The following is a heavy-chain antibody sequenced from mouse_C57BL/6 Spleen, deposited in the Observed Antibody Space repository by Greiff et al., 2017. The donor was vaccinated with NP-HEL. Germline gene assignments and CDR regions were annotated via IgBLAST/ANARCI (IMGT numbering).Heavy chain of an antibody. J-gene: IGHJ4*01. CDR2: IYPSDSET. CDR3: ARVITTVSGDYYAMDY. D-gene: IGHD1-1*01. V-gene: IGHV1-61*01. CDR1: GYTFTSYW. Sequence: VQLQQPGAELVRPGSSVKLSCKASGYTFTSYWMDWVKQRPGQGLEWIGNIYPSDSETHYNQKFKDKATLTVDKSSSTAYMQLSSLTSEDSAVYYCARVITTVSGDYYAMDYWGQGTSVTVSS.